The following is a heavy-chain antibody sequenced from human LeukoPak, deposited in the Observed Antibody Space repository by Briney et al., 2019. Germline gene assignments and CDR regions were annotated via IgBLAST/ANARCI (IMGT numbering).Heavy chain of an antibody. V-gene: IGHV4-31*03. Sequence: PSETLSLTCTVSGGSISSGGYYWSWIRQHPGKGLEWIGYIYYSGSTYYNPSLKSRVTISQDTSKHQFSLKLSSVTAADTAVYYCARGNDYGGPVFDYWGQGTLVTVSS. D-gene: IGHD4-23*01. CDR3: ARGNDYGGPVFDY. CDR2: IYYSGST. CDR1: GGSISSGGYY. J-gene: IGHJ4*02.